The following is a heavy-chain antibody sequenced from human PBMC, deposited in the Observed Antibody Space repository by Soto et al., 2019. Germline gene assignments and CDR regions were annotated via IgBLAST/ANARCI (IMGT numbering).Heavy chain of an antibody. V-gene: IGHV1-18*01. CDR1: GYTFTNFG. CDR3: ARGLKQQLVPKN. CDR2: ISAYTDTP. D-gene: IGHD6-13*01. J-gene: IGHJ4*02. Sequence: ASVKVSCKASGYTFTNFGVTWVRRAPGQGLEWMGWISAYTDTPNYAQKFQGRVTMTIDTSTSTAYMDLRSLTSDDTAVYYCARGLKQQLVPKNWGQGTLVTVSS.